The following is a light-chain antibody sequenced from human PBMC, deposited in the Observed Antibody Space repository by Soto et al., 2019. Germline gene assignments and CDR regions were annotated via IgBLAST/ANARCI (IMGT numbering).Light chain of an antibody. Sequence: QSVLTQPASVSGSPGQSITISCTGTSSDVGGYNYVSWYQQHPGKAPKLMIYDVSNRPSGVSNRFSGSKSGNTASLTISGRQAEEEADYYCSSYTSSSTLAVVFGGGTKVTVL. V-gene: IGLV2-14*01. CDR1: SSDVGGYNY. CDR3: SSYTSSSTLAVV. CDR2: DVS. J-gene: IGLJ2*01.